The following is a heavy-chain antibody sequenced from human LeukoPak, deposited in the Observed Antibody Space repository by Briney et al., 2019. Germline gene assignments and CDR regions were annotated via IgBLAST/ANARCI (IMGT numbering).Heavy chain of an antibody. CDR3: AKDQGYSRGWL. V-gene: IGHV3-30*07. D-gene: IGHD6-19*01. Sequence: PGGSLRLSCAASGFTFSSYAMHWVRQAPGKGLEWVAVISYDGSNKYYADSVKGRFTISRDNSKNTLYLQMNSLRAEDTAVYYCAKDQGYSRGWLWGQGSLVTVSS. J-gene: IGHJ4*02. CDR2: ISYDGSNK. CDR1: GFTFSSYA.